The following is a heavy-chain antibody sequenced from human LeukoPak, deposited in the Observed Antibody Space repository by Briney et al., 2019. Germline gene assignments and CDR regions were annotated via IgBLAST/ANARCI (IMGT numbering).Heavy chain of an antibody. CDR3: TRDGRVAYEMDV. D-gene: IGHD2-15*01. CDR1: GFTFSSYS. V-gene: IGHV3-21*01. J-gene: IGHJ6*02. Sequence: GGSLRLSCAASGFTFSSYSMNWVRQAPGKGLEWVSSISSSSSYIYYADSVKGRFTISRDNAKNSLYLQMNSLRAEDTAVYYCTRDGRVAYEMDVWGQGTTVTVSS. CDR2: ISSSSSYI.